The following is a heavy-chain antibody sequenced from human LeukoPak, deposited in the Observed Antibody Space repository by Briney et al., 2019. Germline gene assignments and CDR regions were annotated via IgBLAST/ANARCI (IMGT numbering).Heavy chain of an antibody. V-gene: IGHV3-23*01. CDR1: GFTFSSYA. CDR3: AKGHYYDSSGYYYPRAFDI. D-gene: IGHD3-22*01. CDR2: ISGSGGST. Sequence: PGGSLRLSCAASGFTFSSYAMSWVRQAPGKGLEWVSAISGSGGSTYYADSVKGRFTISRDNSKNTLYLQMNSLRAEDTAVYYCAKGHYYDSSGYYYPRAFDIWGQGTMVTVSS. J-gene: IGHJ3*02.